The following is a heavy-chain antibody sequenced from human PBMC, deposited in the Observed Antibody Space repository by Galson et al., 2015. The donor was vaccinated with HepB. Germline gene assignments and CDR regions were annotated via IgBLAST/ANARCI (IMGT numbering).Heavy chain of an antibody. D-gene: IGHD3-10*01. CDR3: ARETNYGSDAFDI. J-gene: IGHJ3*02. CDR2: ISYDGSNK. V-gene: IGHV3-30*04. Sequence: SLRLSCAASGFTFSSYAMHWVRQAPGKGLEWVAVISYDGSNKYYADSVKGRFTISRDNSKNTLYLQMNSLRAEDTAVYYCARETNYGSDAFDIWGQGTMVTVSS. CDR1: GFTFSSYA.